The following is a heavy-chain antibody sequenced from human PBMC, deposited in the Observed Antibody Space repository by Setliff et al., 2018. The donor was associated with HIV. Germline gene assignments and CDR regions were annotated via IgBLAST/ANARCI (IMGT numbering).Heavy chain of an antibody. Sequence: GESLKISCKASGYSFSNYWIAWVRQIPGKGLEWMGIFYPQDSSVTYNPSFKGQVTLSADKSISTAYLQWSSLKSSDSGTYYCARHTIDVSLMVIQNPGESSVWGQGTMVTVSS. CDR3: ARHTIDVSLMVIQNPGESSV. V-gene: IGHV5-51*01. CDR2: FYPQDSSV. CDR1: GYSFSNYW. D-gene: IGHD3-3*01. J-gene: IGHJ3*01.